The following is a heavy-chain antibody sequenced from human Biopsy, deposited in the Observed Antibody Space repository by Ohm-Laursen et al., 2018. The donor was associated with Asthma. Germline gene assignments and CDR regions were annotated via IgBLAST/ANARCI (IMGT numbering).Heavy chain of an antibody. J-gene: IGHJ3*02. CDR3: ARTYYDFLTGQVIDAFAI. D-gene: IGHD3-9*01. CDR2: SKAGKGNT. Sequence: GSSVTVSCKASGYTLISYAIHWVRQAPGQRREWKGWSKAGKGNTKYSQKFQGRVTITRDTSASRAYMELSSLRSEDTAVYYCARTYYDFLTGQVIDAFAIWGQGTMVTVSS. CDR1: GYTLISYA. V-gene: IGHV1-3*01.